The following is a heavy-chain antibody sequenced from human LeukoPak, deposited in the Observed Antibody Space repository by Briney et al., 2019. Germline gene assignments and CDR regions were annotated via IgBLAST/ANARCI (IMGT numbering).Heavy chain of an antibody. CDR1: GFTFSSYG. Sequence: GGSLRFSCAASGFTFSSYGMHWVRQAPGKGLEGVAFIRYDGSNKYYADSVKGRFTISRDNSKNTLYLQMNSLRAEDTAVYYCAKGNEHCSSTSCYFYYMDVWGKGTTVTVSS. CDR3: AKGNEHCSSTSCYFYYMDV. V-gene: IGHV3-30*02. J-gene: IGHJ6*03. CDR2: IRYDGSNK. D-gene: IGHD2-2*01.